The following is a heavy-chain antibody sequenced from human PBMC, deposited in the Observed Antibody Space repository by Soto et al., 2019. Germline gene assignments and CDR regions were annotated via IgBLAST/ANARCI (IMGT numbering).Heavy chain of an antibody. CDR3: AALSVSLSGPYGIHV. J-gene: IGHJ6*02. CDR1: GYSVTSSDYY. V-gene: IGHV4-39*01. D-gene: IGHD2-15*01. Sequence: SETLSLTCIVSGYSVTSSDYYWAWIRQPPGKGLEWIGSMFYSGLTYYNPSLKSRVTLSVDTSKNQFSVRLNSVTAADTAVYYCAALSVSLSGPYGIHVWGQGTTVTVSS. CDR2: MFYSGLT.